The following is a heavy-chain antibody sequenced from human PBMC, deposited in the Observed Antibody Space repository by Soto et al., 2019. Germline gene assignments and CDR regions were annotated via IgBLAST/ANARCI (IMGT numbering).Heavy chain of an antibody. CDR3: ARGRAVATIRGLMKYFDY. CDR1: GGSFSGYY. CDR2: INHSGST. V-gene: IGHV4-34*01. D-gene: IGHD5-12*01. J-gene: IGHJ4*02. Sequence: PSETLSLTCAVCGGSFSGYYWSWIRQPPGKGLEWIGEINHSGSTNYNPSIKSRVTISVDTSKNQFSLKLSSVPAADTAVYYCARGRAVATIRGLMKYFDYWGQGTLVTVSS.